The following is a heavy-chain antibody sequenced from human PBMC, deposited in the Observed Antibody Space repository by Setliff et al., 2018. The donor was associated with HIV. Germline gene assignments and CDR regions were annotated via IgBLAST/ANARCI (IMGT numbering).Heavy chain of an antibody. D-gene: IGHD1-1*01. CDR2: IYHSGRT. CDR3: ARRTYPGSYTPYFDY. Sequence: KPSETLSLTCTVSDYSISSGYFWGWIRQPPGKGLEWIGTIYHSGRTDYNPSLETRATISVDTSKNQFSLRLTSVTAADTAVYYCARRTYPGSYTPYFDYWGQGTLVTVSS. CDR1: DYSISSGYF. J-gene: IGHJ4*02. V-gene: IGHV4-38-2*02.